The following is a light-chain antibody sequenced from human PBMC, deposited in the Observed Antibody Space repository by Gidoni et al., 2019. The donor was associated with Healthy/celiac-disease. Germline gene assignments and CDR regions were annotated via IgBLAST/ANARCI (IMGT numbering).Light chain of an antibody. Sequence: QSVLTQPPSASGTPGQRVTISCSGSSSNIGRNYVYWYQQLPGTAPKLLIYRNNQRPSGVPGRFSGSKSGTSASLAISGLRSEDEADYYCAAWDDSLSAVFGGGTKLTVL. J-gene: IGLJ3*02. CDR3: AAWDDSLSAV. CDR1: SSNIGRNY. V-gene: IGLV1-47*01. CDR2: RNN.